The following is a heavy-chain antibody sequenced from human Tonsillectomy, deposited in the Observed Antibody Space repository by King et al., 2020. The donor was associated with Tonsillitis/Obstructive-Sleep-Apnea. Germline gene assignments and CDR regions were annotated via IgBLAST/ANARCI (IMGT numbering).Heavy chain of an antibody. Sequence: QLQESGPGLVKPSETLSLTCTVSGGSISSRFWSWVRQPPGKGLEGSGDIYNSGSTNYNPSLKSRVTISIETSKNQFSLKLTSVTAVDTAVYYCARMIYCSGTSCYYYFDYGGQGTLVTVSA. V-gene: IGHV4-59*11. J-gene: IGHJ4*02. CDR1: GGSISSRF. CDR2: IYNSGST. D-gene: IGHD2-2*01. CDR3: ARMIYCSGTSCYYYFDY.